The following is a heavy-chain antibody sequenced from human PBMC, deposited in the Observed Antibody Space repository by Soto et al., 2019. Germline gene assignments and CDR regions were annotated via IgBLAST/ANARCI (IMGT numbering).Heavy chain of an antibody. J-gene: IGHJ3*02. CDR2: ISGSGGST. CDR1: GVTFSSYA. V-gene: IGHV3-23*01. CDR3: AKDFWVAGSYVSYYDSGGSPCLLDAFDI. Sequence: QAGGSLRLSCAASGVTFSSYAMSWVRQPPGKGLEWVAAISGSGGSTYYADSVKSRFTISRDNSQNTLYLEMNSLGAEDTAVYYCAKDFWVAGSYVSYYDSGGSPCLLDAFDIWGQGTMVTVSS. D-gene: IGHD3-22*01.